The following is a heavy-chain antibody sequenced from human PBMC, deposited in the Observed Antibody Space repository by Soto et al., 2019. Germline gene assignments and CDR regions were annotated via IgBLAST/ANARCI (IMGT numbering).Heavy chain of an antibody. CDR2: IILVLDLT. CDR1: GGTFTDYP. Sequence: QAQLGKSGPRVKKPGSSLRVSSKASGGTFTDYPITWWRQAPGQGLGWMGRIILVLDLTNYAQKFQPRFTITADKSTTPSSMELSGLTSEDTDVYYCATKLGPSAFDLWGRGTLVTVSS. D-gene: IGHD1-26*01. CDR3: ATKLGPSAFDL. J-gene: IGHJ2*01. V-gene: IGHV1-69*02.